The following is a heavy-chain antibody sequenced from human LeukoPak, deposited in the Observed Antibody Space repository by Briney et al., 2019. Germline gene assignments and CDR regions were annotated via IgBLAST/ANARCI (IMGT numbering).Heavy chain of an antibody. J-gene: IGHJ4*02. CDR2: MYYSGSS. Sequence: SETLSLTCTVSGDSIRNYYWSWIRQPPGKGLEWIGYMYYSGSSKYNPSLKSRVNISVDTSKNQYSLKQSSVTAADTAVYYCAGREAATAIVFDYWGQGIMVTVSS. CDR3: AGREAATAIVFDY. D-gene: IGHD2-21*02. CDR1: GDSIRNYY. V-gene: IGHV4-59*08.